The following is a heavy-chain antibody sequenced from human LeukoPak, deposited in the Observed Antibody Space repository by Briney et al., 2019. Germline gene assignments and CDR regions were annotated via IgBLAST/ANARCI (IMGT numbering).Heavy chain of an antibody. CDR1: GGSISSSSYY. V-gene: IGHV4-39*01. CDR2: IYYSGST. CDR3: ARHGIDVLLKDYYFDY. J-gene: IGHJ4*02. Sequence: NPSETLSLTCTVSGGSISSSSYYWGWIRQPPGKGLEWIGSIYYSGSTYYNPSLKSRATISVGTSKNQFSLRLSSVTAADTAVYYCARHGIDVLLKDYYFDYWGQGTRVTVSS. D-gene: IGHD3-16*01.